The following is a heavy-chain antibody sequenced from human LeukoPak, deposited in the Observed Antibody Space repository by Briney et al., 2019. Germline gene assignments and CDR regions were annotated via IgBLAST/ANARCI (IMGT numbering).Heavy chain of an antibody. J-gene: IGHJ4*02. V-gene: IGHV3-23*01. D-gene: IGHD4-17*01. Sequence: GGSLRLSCAASGFTFSSYAMSWVRQPPGKGLEWVSGISGSGGSTYYADSVKGRFTISRDNSKNTLFLQMNSLRAEDTAVHYCAKVLDYGDYGGFDYWGQGTLVTVSS. CDR1: GFTFSSYA. CDR3: AKVLDYGDYGGFDY. CDR2: ISGSGGST.